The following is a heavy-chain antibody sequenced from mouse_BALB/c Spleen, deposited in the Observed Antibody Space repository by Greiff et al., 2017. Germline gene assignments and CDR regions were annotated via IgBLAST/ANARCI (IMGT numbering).Heavy chain of an antibody. CDR1: GFTFSSYG. D-gene: IGHD2-3*01. CDR2: ISSGGSYT. J-gene: IGHJ2*01. Sequence: EVQRVESGGDLVKPGGSLKLSCAASGFTFSSYGMSWVRQTPDKRLEWVATISSGGSYTYYPDSVKGRFTISRDNAKNTLYLQMSSLKSEDTAMYYCARGLLPEFDYWGQGTTLTVSS. CDR3: ARGLLPEFDY. V-gene: IGHV5-6*01.